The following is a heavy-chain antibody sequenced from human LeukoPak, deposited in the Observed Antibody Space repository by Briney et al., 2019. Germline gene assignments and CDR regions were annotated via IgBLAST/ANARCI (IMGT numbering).Heavy chain of an antibody. CDR1: GYSISSGYY. CDR3: ARDQAFLTTFDY. CDR2: IYHSGST. Sequence: KPSETLSLTCTVSGYSISSGYYWGWSRPPPGKGLEWIGSIYHSGSTYYNPSLKSRVTILVDTSKNQFSLKLSSVTAADTAVYYCARDQAFLTTFDYWGQGTLVTVSS. J-gene: IGHJ4*02. V-gene: IGHV4-38-2*02. D-gene: IGHD4-11*01.